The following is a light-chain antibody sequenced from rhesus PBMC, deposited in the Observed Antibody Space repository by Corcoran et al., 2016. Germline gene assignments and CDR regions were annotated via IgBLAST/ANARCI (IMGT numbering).Light chain of an antibody. Sequence: DIQMTQSPSSLSASVGDTVTITCRASRSISSWLAWYQQKPGKAPKLLIYKASTLQSGVPSRFSCSGSGTDFSLTSSSLQSEDFATYYCQQYNSSPWTFGLGTKVEIK. CDR1: RSISSW. V-gene: IGKV1-22*01. CDR2: KAS. CDR3: QQYNSSPWT. J-gene: IGKJ1*01.